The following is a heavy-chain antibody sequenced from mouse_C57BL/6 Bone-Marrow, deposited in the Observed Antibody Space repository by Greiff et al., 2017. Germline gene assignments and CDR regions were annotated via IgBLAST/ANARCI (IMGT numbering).Heavy chain of an antibody. CDR2: ISYDGSN. J-gene: IGHJ1*03. V-gene: IGHV3-6*01. Sequence: EVKLQESGPGLVKPSQSLSLTCSVTGYSITSGYYWNWIRQFPGNKLEWMGYISYDGSNNYNPSLKNRISITRDTSKNQFFLKMNSVTTEDTATYYCGGDGGSYDWYFDVWGTGTTVTVSS. CDR3: GGDGGSYDWYFDV. D-gene: IGHD1-1*02. CDR1: GYSITSGYY.